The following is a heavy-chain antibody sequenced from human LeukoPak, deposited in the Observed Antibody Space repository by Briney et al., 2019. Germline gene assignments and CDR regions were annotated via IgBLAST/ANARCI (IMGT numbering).Heavy chain of an antibody. D-gene: IGHD3-22*01. J-gene: IGHJ3*01. CDR2: IYSDDSDT. V-gene: IGHV5-51*01. CDR1: GSRFNADW. CDR3: ARPNITSYYDSRGYDAFDV. Sequence: GESLKISCKGSGSRFNADWIAWVRQIPGKGLEWMGIIYSDDSDTRYSTSFQGQVTISADTSVRTAYLQCSSLKASDTAMYYCARPNITSYYDSRGYDAFDVWGQGTMVTVSS.